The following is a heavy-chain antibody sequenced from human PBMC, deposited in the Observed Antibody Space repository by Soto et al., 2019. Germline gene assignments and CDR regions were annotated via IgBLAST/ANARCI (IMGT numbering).Heavy chain of an antibody. Sequence: EVQLVESGGGLVQPGRSLRLSCAASGFTFDDYAMHWVRQAPGKGLEWVSGISWNSGSIGYADSVKGRFTISRDNAKNSLYLQMNSLRAEDTVLYYCAKAVAVAAPFDYWGQGTLVTVSS. CDR3: AKAVAVAAPFDY. CDR2: ISWNSGSI. D-gene: IGHD6-19*01. V-gene: IGHV3-9*01. J-gene: IGHJ4*02. CDR1: GFTFDDYA.